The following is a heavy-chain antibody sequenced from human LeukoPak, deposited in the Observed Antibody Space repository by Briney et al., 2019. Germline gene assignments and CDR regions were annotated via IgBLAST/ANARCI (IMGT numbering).Heavy chain of an antibody. J-gene: IGHJ4*02. CDR3: ARASGYYDSSGYYYYFDY. D-gene: IGHD3-22*01. Sequence: SETLSLTCTVSGGSISSYYWSWIRQPAGKGLEWIGRIYTSGSTNYNPSLKSRVTMSVDTSKNQFSLKLSSVTAADTAVYYCARASGYYDSSGYYYYFDYWGQGTLVTVSS. CDR1: GGSISSYY. V-gene: IGHV4-4*07. CDR2: IYTSGST.